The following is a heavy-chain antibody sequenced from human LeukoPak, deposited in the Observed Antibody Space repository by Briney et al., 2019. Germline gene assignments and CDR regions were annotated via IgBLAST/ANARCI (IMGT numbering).Heavy chain of an antibody. CDR3: AKEASGGGEFDY. V-gene: IGHV3-43*01. D-gene: IGHD3-16*01. CDR2: ISWDGGST. CDR1: GFTFDDYT. J-gene: IGHJ4*02. Sequence: GGSLTLSCAASGFTFDDYTMHWVRQAPGKGLEWVSLISWDGGSTYYADSVKGRFTISRDNSKNSLYLQMNSLRTEDTALYYCAKEASGGGEFDYWGQGTLVTVSS.